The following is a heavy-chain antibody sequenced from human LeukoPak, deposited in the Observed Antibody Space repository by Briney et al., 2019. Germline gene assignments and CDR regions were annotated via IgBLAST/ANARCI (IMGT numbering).Heavy chain of an antibody. CDR1: GGTFSSYA. Sequence: SVKVSCKASGGTFSSYAISWVRQAPGQGLEWMGWIIPIFGTANYAQKFQGRVTITADKSTSTAYMELSSLRSEDTAVYYCARLGSSSVLGYYYMDVWGKGTTVTVSS. CDR2: IIPIFGTA. CDR3: ARLGSSSVLGYYYMDV. J-gene: IGHJ6*03. D-gene: IGHD6-6*01. V-gene: IGHV1-69*06.